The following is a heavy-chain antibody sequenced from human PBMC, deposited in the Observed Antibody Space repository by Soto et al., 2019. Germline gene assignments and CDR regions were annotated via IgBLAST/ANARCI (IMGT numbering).Heavy chain of an antibody. CDR3: ARDGQQLAPYAFDI. V-gene: IGHV3-33*01. CDR1: GFTFSHHA. J-gene: IGHJ3*02. CDR2: IWYDGSVK. Sequence: QVQLVESGGGVVQPGSSLRLSCATSGFTFSHHAMHWVRQAPGKGLQWVAQIWYDGSVKNYADSMKGRFTISRDSPKNTLFLQMNSLRVEDTAVYYCARDGQQLAPYAFDIWGQGKLVIVYS. D-gene: IGHD6-13*01.